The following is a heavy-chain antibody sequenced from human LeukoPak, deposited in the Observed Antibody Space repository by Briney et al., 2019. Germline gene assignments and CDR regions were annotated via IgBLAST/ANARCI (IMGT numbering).Heavy chain of an antibody. V-gene: IGHV3-33*01. D-gene: IGHD1-1*01. CDR2: IRNDGSKK. J-gene: IGHJ4*02. CDR1: GFTFRNYG. Sequence: ALRLSCAAAGFTFRNYGMQCVRQAPGEGLEWVAPIRNDGSKKDYADSVKSGFTISRGNYKNTLYLQMDSRRAEDTAVYYCARTGDTDRSDYWGQPTHLAVSS. CDR3: ARTGDTDRSDY.